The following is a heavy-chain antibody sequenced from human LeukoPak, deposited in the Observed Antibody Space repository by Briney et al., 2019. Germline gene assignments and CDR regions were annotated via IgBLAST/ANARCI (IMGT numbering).Heavy chain of an antibody. CDR1: GGSFSGYY. J-gene: IGHJ4*02. CDR2: INHSGST. CDR3: ARVTGYMIEDYFDY. D-gene: IGHD3-22*01. V-gene: IGHV4-34*01. Sequence: SETLSLTCAVYGGSFSGYYWSWIRQPPGKGLEWIGEINHSGSTNYNPSLKSRATISVDTSKNQFSLKLSSVTAADTAVYYCARVTGYMIEDYFDYWGQGTLVTVSS.